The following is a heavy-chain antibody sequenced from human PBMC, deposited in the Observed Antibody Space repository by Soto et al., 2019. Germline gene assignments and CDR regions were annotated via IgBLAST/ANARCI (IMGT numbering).Heavy chain of an antibody. D-gene: IGHD6-13*01. V-gene: IGHV3-23*01. CDR2: ISGSGSAT. Sequence: GGSLRLSXAASGFNFRSYGLSWVRQAPGKGLEWVSDISGSGSATNYADSVKGRFTISRDNSNNTLTLQMDSLRAEDTAVYYCAKGGVAAARGYFDHWGQGTRVTVSP. CDR3: AKGGVAAARGYFDH. CDR1: GFNFRSYG. J-gene: IGHJ4*02.